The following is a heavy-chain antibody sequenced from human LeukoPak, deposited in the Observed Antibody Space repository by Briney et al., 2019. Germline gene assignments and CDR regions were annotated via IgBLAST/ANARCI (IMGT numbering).Heavy chain of an antibody. CDR2: MNPNSGNT. CDR1: GYTLTSYD. V-gene: IGHV1-8*01. CDR3: ATTSAGGYYYYGMDV. J-gene: IGHJ6*02. Sequence: ASVKVSCKASGYTLTSYDINWVRQATGQGLEWMGWMNPNSGNTGYAQKFQGRVIMTRNTSKSTPYMELSSLRSEDTAVNYCATTSAGGYYYYGMDVWGQGTTVTVSS. D-gene: IGHD6-25*01.